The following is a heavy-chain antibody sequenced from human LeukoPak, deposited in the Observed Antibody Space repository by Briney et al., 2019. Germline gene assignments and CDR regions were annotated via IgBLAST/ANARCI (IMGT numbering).Heavy chain of an antibody. J-gene: IGHJ4*02. V-gene: IGHV3-48*01. D-gene: IGHD1-26*01. CDR1: GFTFSSYW. CDR3: ARSRYSGSPFDH. CDR2: ISSSGNTL. Sequence: GGSLRLSCAASGFTFSSYWMNWIRQAPGRGLEWISDISSSGNTLYYADSVKGRFTISRDNAKNSLYLQMNSLRAEDTAVYYCARSRYSGSPFDHWGQGTLVSVSS.